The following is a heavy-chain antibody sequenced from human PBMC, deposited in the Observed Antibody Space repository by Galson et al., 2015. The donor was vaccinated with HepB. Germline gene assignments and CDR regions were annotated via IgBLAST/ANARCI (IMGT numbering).Heavy chain of an antibody. J-gene: IGHJ4*02. Sequence: SVKVSCKASGGTFSSYTISWVRQAPGQGLEWMGRIIPILGIANYAQKFQGRVTITADKSTSTAYMELSSLRSEDTAVYYCASERARDSSGYNFDYWGQGTLVTVSS. D-gene: IGHD3-22*01. CDR2: IIPILGIA. V-gene: IGHV1-69*02. CDR1: GGTFSSYT. CDR3: ASERARDSSGYNFDY.